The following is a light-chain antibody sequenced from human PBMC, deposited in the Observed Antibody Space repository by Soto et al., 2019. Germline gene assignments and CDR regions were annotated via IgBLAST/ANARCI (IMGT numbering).Light chain of an antibody. Sequence: QTVVTQEPSFSVSPGGTVTLTCGLSSGSVSTSYYPSWYQQTPGQAPRTLIYSTNTRSSGVLDRFSGSILGNKAALTITGAPADDESDYYCVLYMGSGIGVFGGGTKLTVL. V-gene: IGLV8-61*01. CDR2: STN. CDR1: SGSVSTSYY. CDR3: VLYMGSGIGV. J-gene: IGLJ3*02.